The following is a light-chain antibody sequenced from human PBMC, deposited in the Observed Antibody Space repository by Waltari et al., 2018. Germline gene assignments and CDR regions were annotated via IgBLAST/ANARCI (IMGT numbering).Light chain of an antibody. J-gene: IGKJ3*01. Sequence: DIQMTLSPSTLSASVGDRVTITCRASQSIGSWLAWYQQKPGKAPKLLIYEATSLESGVPSRFSASGSGTEFTITISSLQPDDFATYYCQRYNSYPITFGPGTKVDI. CDR1: QSIGSW. V-gene: IGKV1-5*03. CDR2: EAT. CDR3: QRYNSYPIT.